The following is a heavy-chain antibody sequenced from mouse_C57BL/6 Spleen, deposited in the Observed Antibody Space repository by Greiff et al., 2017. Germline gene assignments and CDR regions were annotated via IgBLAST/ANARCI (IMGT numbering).Heavy chain of an antibody. Sequence: EVHLVESGGGLVKPGGSLKLSCAASGFTFSSYAMSWVRQTPEKRLEWVATISDGGSYTYYPDNVKGRFTISRDNAKNNLYLQMSHLKSEDTAMYYCARDGVWDYYAMDYWGQGTSVTVSS. CDR3: ARDGVWDYYAMDY. J-gene: IGHJ4*01. CDR1: GFTFSSYA. V-gene: IGHV5-4*01. CDR2: ISDGGSYT. D-gene: IGHD2-10*02.